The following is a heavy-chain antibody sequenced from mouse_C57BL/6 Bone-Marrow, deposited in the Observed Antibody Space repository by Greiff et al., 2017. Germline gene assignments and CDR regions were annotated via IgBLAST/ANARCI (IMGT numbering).Heavy chain of an antibody. V-gene: IGHV3-6*01. CDR1: GYSITSGYY. J-gene: IGHJ4*01. Sequence: EVKLQESGPGLVKPSQSLSLTCSVTGYSITSGYYWNWIRQFPGNKLEWMGYISYDGSNNYNPSLKNRISIPRDTSKNQFFLKLNSVTTEDTATYYCARDPSYYYGSSPYAMDYWGQGTSVTVSS. CDR3: ARDPSYYYGSSPYAMDY. D-gene: IGHD1-1*01. CDR2: ISYDGSN.